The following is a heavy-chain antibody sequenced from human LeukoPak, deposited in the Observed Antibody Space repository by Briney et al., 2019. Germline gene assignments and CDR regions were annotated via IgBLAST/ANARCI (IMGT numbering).Heavy chain of an antibody. Sequence: GGSLRLSCAASGFTFSKYWMSWVRQAPGKGLEWVANIKQDGSEKYYRDSVQGRFTISRDNAKNSLYLQMNSLRAEDTAVYYCARSGSGYFDYWGQGSLVTVSS. V-gene: IGHV3-7*01. J-gene: IGHJ4*02. CDR2: IKQDGSEK. CDR3: ARSGSGYFDY. CDR1: GFTFSKYW.